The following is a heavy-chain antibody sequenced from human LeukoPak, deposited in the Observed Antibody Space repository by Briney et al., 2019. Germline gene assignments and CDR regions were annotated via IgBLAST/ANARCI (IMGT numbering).Heavy chain of an antibody. J-gene: IGHJ4*02. D-gene: IGHD3-22*01. CDR3: ARGSTYYDSSGQVPFDY. Sequence: GGSLRLSCAASGFTFSTYSMNWVRQAPGKGLEWVSCISSSSSTIYYADSVKGRFTISRDNAKNSLYLQMNSLRAEDTAVYYCARGSTYYDSSGQVPFDYWGQGTLVTVSS. CDR1: GFTFSTYS. CDR2: ISSSSSTI. V-gene: IGHV3-48*01.